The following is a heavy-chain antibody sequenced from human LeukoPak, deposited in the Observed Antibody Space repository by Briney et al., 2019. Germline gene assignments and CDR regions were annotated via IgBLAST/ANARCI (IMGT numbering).Heavy chain of an antibody. V-gene: IGHV3-9*01. CDR1: GFTFDDYA. CDR2: ISWNSGSI. Sequence: GGSLRLSCAASGFTFDDYAMHWVRQAPGKGLEWVSGISWNSGSIGSADSVKGRFTISRDNAKNSLYLQMNSLRAEDTALYYCAKGLYDSSGSLDFWGQGPLVTVSS. CDR3: AKGLYDSSGSLDF. D-gene: IGHD3-22*01. J-gene: IGHJ4*02.